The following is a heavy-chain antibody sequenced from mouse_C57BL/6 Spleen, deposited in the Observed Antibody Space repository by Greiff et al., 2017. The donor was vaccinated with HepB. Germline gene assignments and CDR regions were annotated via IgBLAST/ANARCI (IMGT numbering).Heavy chain of an antibody. V-gene: IGHV5-9-1*02. J-gene: IGHJ3*01. CDR1: GFTFSSYA. CDR3: TRAYGSSYGFAY. D-gene: IGHD1-1*01. Sequence: EVKLVESGEGLVKPGGSLKLSCAASGFTFSSYAMSWVRQTPEKRLEWVAYISSGGDYIYYADTVKGRFTISRDNARNTLYLQMSSLKSEDTAMYYCTRAYGSSYGFAYFFQVTLVTVSA. CDR2: ISSGGDYI.